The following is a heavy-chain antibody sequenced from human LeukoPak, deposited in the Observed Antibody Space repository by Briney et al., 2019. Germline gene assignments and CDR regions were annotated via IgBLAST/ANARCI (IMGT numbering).Heavy chain of an antibody. Sequence: SETLSLTCTVSGGSISSFFWSWIRQPPGKGLEWIGYIYYSGSIDYNPSLKSRVTISVDTSKNQFSLNLTSVTAADTAVYYCARGNGPHWGQGTLVTVSS. V-gene: IGHV4-59*01. CDR3: ARGNGPH. J-gene: IGHJ4*02. CDR1: GGSISSFF. D-gene: IGHD2-8*01. CDR2: IYYSGSI.